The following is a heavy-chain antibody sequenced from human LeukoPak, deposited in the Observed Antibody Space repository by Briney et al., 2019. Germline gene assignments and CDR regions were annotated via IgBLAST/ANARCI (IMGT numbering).Heavy chain of an antibody. J-gene: IGHJ6*02. D-gene: IGHD3-10*01. CDR3: ARRPLVYGSGTPRSKYYYYGMDV. CDR1: GGTFSSYA. CDR2: IIPILGIA. Sequence: ASVTVSCKASGGTFSSYAISWVRQAPGQGLEWMGRIIPILGIANYAQKFQGRVTITADKSTSTAYMELSSLRSEDTAVYYCARRPLVYGSGTPRSKYYYYGMDVWGQGTTVTVSS. V-gene: IGHV1-69*04.